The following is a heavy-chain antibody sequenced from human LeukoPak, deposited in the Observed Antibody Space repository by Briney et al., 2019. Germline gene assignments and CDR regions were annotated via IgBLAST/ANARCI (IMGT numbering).Heavy chain of an antibody. D-gene: IGHD5-12*01. V-gene: IGHV4-61*01. J-gene: IGHJ3*01. CDR3: ARSRGYSGYAYDAFDL. CDR1: AGSVSNGNYY. Sequence: SETLSLTCTVSAGSVSNGNYYWSWLRQPPGKALEWIGYIYYTGTTYYIPSLEGRVTISVDTSKNQFSVKLNSVTAADTAVYYCARSRGYSGYAYDAFDLWGQGTMVTVSS. CDR2: IYYTGTT.